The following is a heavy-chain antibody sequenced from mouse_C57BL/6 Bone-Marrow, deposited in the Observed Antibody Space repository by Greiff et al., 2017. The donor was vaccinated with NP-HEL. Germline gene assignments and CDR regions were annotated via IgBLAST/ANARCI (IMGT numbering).Heavy chain of an antibody. Sequence: QVQLQQPGAELVQPGASVKMSCKASGYTFTSYWITWVKQRPGQGLEWIGDIYPGSGSTNYNEKFKSKATLTVDTSSSTAYMQLSSLTSEDSAVYYCARRGGSSHWYFDVWGTGTTVTVSS. CDR1: GYTFTSYW. V-gene: IGHV1-55*01. CDR2: IYPGSGST. D-gene: IGHD1-1*01. J-gene: IGHJ1*03. CDR3: ARRGGSSHWYFDV.